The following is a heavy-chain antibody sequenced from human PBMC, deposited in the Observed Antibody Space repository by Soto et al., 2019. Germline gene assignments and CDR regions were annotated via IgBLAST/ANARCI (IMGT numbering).Heavy chain of an antibody. CDR2: INSDGSST. CDR1: GFTFSSYW. V-gene: IGHV3-74*01. Sequence: GSLRLSCAASGFTFSSYWMHWVRQAPGKGLVWVSRINSDGSSTSYADSVKGRFTISRDNAKNTLYLQMNSLRAEDTAVYYCARKQQLVRGYYYYGMDVWGQGTTVTVSS. D-gene: IGHD6-13*01. CDR3: ARKQQLVRGYYYYGMDV. J-gene: IGHJ6*02.